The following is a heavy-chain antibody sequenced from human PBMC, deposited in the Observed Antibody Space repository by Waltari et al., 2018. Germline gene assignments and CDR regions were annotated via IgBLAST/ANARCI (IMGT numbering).Heavy chain of an antibody. V-gene: IGHV3-74*01. J-gene: IGHJ4*02. D-gene: IGHD2-2*01. CDR3: AAPHSTSWYVSDY. CDR1: GLSFSTYW. CDR2: INGDGSTT. Sequence: EVQLVESGGGLVQPGGSLRLSCAASGLSFSTYWLHWVRQGPGKGLVWVSRINGDGSTTNYADSVKGRFTISRDNAKNTLYLQMNSLRAEDTAVYYWAAPHSTSWYVSDYWGQGALVTVSS.